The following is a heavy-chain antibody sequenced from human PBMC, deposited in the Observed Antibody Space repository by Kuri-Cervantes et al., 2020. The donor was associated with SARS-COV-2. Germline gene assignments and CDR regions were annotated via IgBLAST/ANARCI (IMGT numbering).Heavy chain of an antibody. CDR1: GFTFSSYG. D-gene: IGHD6-19*01. CDR2: IHSGGNT. V-gene: IGHV4-59*04. Sequence: ESLKISCAASGFTFSSYGMHWVRQPPGKGLEWIATIHSGGNTYYNVSLRSRLTMSVDTSKNQFSLRLTSVTAADMAVYYCIAYPHGWVTGGGFWGQGTLVTVSS. J-gene: IGHJ4*02. CDR3: IAYPHGWVTGGGF.